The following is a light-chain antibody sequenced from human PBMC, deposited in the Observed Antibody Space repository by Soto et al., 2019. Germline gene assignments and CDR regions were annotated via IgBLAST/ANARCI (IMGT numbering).Light chain of an antibody. CDR2: SAS. J-gene: IGKJ2*01. Sequence: DIQMTQSPSSLSASVGDTVTITCRASQAINKNLNWYQQKPGQAPNLLIYSASDVQSGVPSRFSGSGSGTEFTLTISGIQPEDSATYYCQQSFHTPYTFGQGTDLEI. V-gene: IGKV1-39*01. CDR1: QAINKN. CDR3: QQSFHTPYT.